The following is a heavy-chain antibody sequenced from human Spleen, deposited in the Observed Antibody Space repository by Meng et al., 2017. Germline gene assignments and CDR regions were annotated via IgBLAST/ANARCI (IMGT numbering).Heavy chain of an antibody. CDR2: IWYDGSNK. CDR1: GFTFSSYG. V-gene: IGHV3-33*03. CDR3: ASSKGYYYDSSGYRTHRSSGAFDI. J-gene: IGHJ3*02. D-gene: IGHD3-22*01. Sequence: GESLKISCAASGFTFSSYGMHWVRQAPGKGLEWVAVIWYDGSNKYYADSVKGRFTISRDNAKNSLYLQMNSLRAEDTAVYYCASSKGYYYDSSGYRTHRSSGAFDIWGQGTMVTVSS.